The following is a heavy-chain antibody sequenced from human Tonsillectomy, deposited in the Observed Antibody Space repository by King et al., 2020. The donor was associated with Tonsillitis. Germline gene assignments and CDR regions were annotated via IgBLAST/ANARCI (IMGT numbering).Heavy chain of an antibody. CDR1: GFTFSDYY. D-gene: IGHD6-13*01. CDR3: GRVLAAAGRYFDY. Sequence: VQLVESGGGLVKPGGSLRLSCAASGFTFSDYYMSWIRQAPGKGLEWVTYISGRSIYPNYADSVTGRFTISRDNAKNSLYLQMNSLRPEDTAVYYCGRVLAAAGRYFDYWGQGTLVTVSS. J-gene: IGHJ4*02. CDR2: ISGRSIYP. V-gene: IGHV3-11*05.